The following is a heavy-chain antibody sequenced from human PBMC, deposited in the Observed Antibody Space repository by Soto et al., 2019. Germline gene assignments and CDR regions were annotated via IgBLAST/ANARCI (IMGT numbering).Heavy chain of an antibody. J-gene: IGHJ5*02. D-gene: IGHD6-13*01. V-gene: IGHV4-59*13. CDR2: IYYSGST. CDR3: ARGGYSSSWYNWFDP. Sequence: SETLSVTCPVSGDSITSYYSSWIRPPPGKGLEWIGYIYYSGSTDYNPSLKSRVTISVDTSKNQFSLKLSSVTAADTAVYYCARGGYSSSWYNWFDPWGQGTLVTVSS. CDR1: GDSITSYY.